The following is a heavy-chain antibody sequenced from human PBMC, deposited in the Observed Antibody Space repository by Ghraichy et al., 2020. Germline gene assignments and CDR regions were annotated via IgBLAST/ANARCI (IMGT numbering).Heavy chain of an antibody. CDR3: ARSWRVVGESKPTDY. D-gene: IGHD1-26*01. CDR2: IKKDGTEE. J-gene: IGHJ4*01. CDR1: GFTFSTYW. Sequence: GGSLRLSCAASGFTFSTYWMSWVRQPPGKGLEWVASIKKDGTEEYYMDSVKGKFTISRDNAKSSVYLEMNSLRAEDTAVYFCARSWRVVGESKPTDYWGHGTLVTVSS. V-gene: IGHV3-7*01.